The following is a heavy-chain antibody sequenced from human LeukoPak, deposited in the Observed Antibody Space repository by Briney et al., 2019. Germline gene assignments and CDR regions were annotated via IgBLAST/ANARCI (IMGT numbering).Heavy chain of an antibody. J-gene: IGHJ4*02. CDR2: ISYDGTNQ. V-gene: IGHV3-30*04. D-gene: IGHD3-22*01. CDR3: ARIITLHYYDSTSYSSPFDY. Sequence: PGGSLRLSCAASGFTFSSYTMYWVRQTPDKGLEWVAVISYDGTNQYYADSVKGRFTISRDNSKNTLYLEVNSLRAEDTAIYYCARIITLHYYDSTSYSSPFDYWGQGTLVTVSS. CDR1: GFTFSSYT.